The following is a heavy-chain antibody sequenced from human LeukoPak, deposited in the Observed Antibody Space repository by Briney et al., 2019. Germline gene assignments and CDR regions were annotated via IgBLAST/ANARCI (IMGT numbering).Heavy chain of an antibody. CDR2: IYYSGST. J-gene: IGHJ6*02. D-gene: IGHD2-2*01. V-gene: IGHV4-31*03. CDR1: GGSITSGGYY. Sequence: PSQTLSLTCTDSGGSITSGGYYCSWIRQHPGKGLEWIGYIYYSGSTYYNPSLKSRVTISVDTSKNQFSLKLTSVTAADTAVYYCARAQLNLVVGFGMDVWGQGTTVTVSS. CDR3: ARAQLNLVVGFGMDV.